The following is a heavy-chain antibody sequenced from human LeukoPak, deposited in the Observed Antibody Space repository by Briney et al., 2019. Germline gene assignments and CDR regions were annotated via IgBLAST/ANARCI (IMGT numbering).Heavy chain of an antibody. Sequence: SVKVSCKASGGTFNSYAISWVRQAPGQGLEWMGGIIPIFGTANYAQKFQGRVTITADKSTGTAYMELSSLRSEDTAVYYCARDPTYDSSGYYYGSWGQGTLVTVSS. CDR2: IIPIFGTA. V-gene: IGHV1-69*06. D-gene: IGHD3-22*01. CDR3: ARDPTYDSSGYYYGS. J-gene: IGHJ5*02. CDR1: GGTFNSYA.